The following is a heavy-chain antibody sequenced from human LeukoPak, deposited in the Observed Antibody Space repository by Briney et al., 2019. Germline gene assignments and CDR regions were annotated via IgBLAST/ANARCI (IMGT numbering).Heavy chain of an antibody. CDR3: ARDKYSSGWFDP. Sequence: GGSLRLSCAASGSTFSDYYMSWIRQAPGKWLEWVTSISSSSSNTNYADSVKGRFTISRDNAKNSLNLQMNSLRAEDTAVYYCARDKYSSGWFDPWGQGTLVTVSS. V-gene: IGHV3-11*05. CDR1: GSTFSDYY. D-gene: IGHD6-19*01. J-gene: IGHJ5*02. CDR2: ISSSSSNT.